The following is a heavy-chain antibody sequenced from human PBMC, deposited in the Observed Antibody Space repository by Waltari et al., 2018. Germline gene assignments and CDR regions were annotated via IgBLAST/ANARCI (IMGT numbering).Heavy chain of an antibody. J-gene: IGHJ4*02. D-gene: IGHD3-22*01. V-gene: IGHV3-30*18. CDR1: GFTFSSYG. CDR2: IWYDGSNK. CDR3: AKAQTGNYYDSSGYFDY. Sequence: QVQLVESGGGVVQPGRSLRPSCAASGFTFSSYGMHWVRQAPGKGLEWVAVIWYDGSNKYYADSVKGRFTISRDNSKNTLYLQMNSLRAEDTAMYYCAKAQTGNYYDSSGYFDYWGQGTLVTISS.